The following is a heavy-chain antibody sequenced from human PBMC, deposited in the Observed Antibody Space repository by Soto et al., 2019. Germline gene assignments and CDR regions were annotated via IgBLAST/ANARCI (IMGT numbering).Heavy chain of an antibody. Sequence: QITLKESGPTLVKPTQTLTLTCTFSGFSLSASGVGVGWIRQPPGKALEWLTLIYWDDDKRYSPSLKSRLTITKDTSKNQVVLTMTNMDPVDTATYYCAQSPTTMGFKGGAFATWGQGTMVTVSS. CDR3: AQSPTTMGFKGGAFAT. J-gene: IGHJ3*02. D-gene: IGHD1-1*01. V-gene: IGHV2-5*02. CDR2: IYWDDDK. CDR1: GFSLSASGVG.